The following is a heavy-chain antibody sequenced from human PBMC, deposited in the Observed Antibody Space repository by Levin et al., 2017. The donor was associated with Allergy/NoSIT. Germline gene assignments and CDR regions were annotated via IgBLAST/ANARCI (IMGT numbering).Heavy chain of an antibody. CDR2: ISYDGSNK. Sequence: QSGGSLRLSCAASGFTFSSYAMHWVRQAPGKGLEWVAVISYDGSNKYYADSVKGRFTISRDNSKNTLYLQMNSLRAEDTAVYYCARDGSVVVITAPYYFDYWGQGTLVTVSS. J-gene: IGHJ4*02. CDR1: GFTFSSYA. CDR3: ARDGSVVVITAPYYFDY. V-gene: IGHV3-30-3*01. D-gene: IGHD3-22*01.